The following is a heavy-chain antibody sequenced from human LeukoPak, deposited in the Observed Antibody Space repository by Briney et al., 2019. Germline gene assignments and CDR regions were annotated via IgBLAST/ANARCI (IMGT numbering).Heavy chain of an antibody. Sequence: GGSLRLSCAASGFTFSSYSMNWVRQAPGKGLEWVSAISGSGGSTYYADSVKGRFTISRDNSKNTLYLQMNSLRAEDTAVYYCAKDQGLLWFGELLSLDYWGQGTLVTVSS. CDR1: GFTFSSYS. J-gene: IGHJ4*02. CDR2: ISGSGGST. D-gene: IGHD3-10*01. CDR3: AKDQGLLWFGELLSLDY. V-gene: IGHV3-23*01.